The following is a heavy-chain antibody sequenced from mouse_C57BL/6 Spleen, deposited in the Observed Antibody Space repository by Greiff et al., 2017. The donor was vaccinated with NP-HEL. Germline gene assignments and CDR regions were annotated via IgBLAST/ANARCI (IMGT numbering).Heavy chain of an antibody. D-gene: IGHD2-4*01. CDR2: IRSKSNNYAT. J-gene: IGHJ2*01. CDR3: VVGDYDGYFDY. Sequence: EVQLQESGGGLVQPKGSLKLSCAASGFSFNTYAMNWVRQAPGKGLEWVARIRSKSNNYATYYADSVKDRFTISRDDSESMLYLQMNNLKTEDTAMYYCVVGDYDGYFDYWGQGTTLTVSS. V-gene: IGHV10-1*01. CDR1: GFSFNTYA.